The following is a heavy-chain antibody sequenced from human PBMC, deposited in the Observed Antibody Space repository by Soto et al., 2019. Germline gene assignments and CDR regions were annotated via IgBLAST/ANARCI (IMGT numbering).Heavy chain of an antibody. D-gene: IGHD4-17*01. Sequence: SVKFSCKASGYSFIITDINWVRQAPGQVLEWMVWMNPNSVTTGYXXKFQGRVXXTTDTSDITAXMEMSXLTSEDTAVXYCARAQHGLRISCVNGIDVWGQGTXVXVSS. CDR2: MNPNSVTT. CDR1: GYSFIITD. J-gene: IGHJ6*02. V-gene: IGHV1-8*01. CDR3: ARAQHGLRISCVNGIDV.